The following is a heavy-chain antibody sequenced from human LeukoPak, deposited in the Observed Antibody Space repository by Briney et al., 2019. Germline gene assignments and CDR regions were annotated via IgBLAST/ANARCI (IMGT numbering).Heavy chain of an antibody. V-gene: IGHV1-24*01. J-gene: IGHJ3*02. Sequence: ASVKVSCKVSGYTLTELSMHWVRQAPGKGLEWMGGFDPEDGETIYAQKFQGRVTMTEDTSTDTAYMELSSLRSEDTAVYYCATEGSSGWRNAFDIWGQGTMVTVSS. D-gene: IGHD6-25*01. CDR2: FDPEDGET. CDR1: GYTLTELS. CDR3: ATEGSSGWRNAFDI.